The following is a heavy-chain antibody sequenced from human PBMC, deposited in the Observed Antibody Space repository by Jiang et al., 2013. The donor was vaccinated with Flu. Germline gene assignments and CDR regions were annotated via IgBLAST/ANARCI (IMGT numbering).Heavy chain of an antibody. CDR3: ARDMTGNDF. V-gene: IGHV1-3*04. CDR1: GYNFRTYP. J-gene: IGHJ4*02. D-gene: IGHD3-16*01. Sequence: SGAEVKKPGASVKLSCKASGYNFRTYPIHWVRQAPGQRLEWLGWIATADGDTRYSQNFEARVILTRDTSATTTYMELSSLTSEDTAIYYCARDMTGNDFWGQGTLVTVSS. CDR2: IATADGDT.